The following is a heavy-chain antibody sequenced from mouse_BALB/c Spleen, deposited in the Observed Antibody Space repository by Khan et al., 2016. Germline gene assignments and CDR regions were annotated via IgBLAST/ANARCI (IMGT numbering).Heavy chain of an antibody. Sequence: EVELVESGGGLVQPGGSLRLSCATSGFTFTDYYMSWVRQPPGKALEWLGFIRNKANGYTTEYSASVKGRFTISRDNSQSILYLQMNTMRAEDSATYYCARDTSTGTFAYWGQGTLVTVSA. CDR3: ARDTSTGTFAY. J-gene: IGHJ3*01. CDR1: GFTFTDYY. V-gene: IGHV7-3*02. CDR2: IRNKANGYTT. D-gene: IGHD4-1*02.